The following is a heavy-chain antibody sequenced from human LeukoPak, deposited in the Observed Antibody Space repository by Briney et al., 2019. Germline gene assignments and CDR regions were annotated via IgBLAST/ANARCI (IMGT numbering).Heavy chain of an antibody. CDR3: TTRRQDGC. D-gene: IGHD6-25*01. V-gene: IGHV3-15*01. CDR2: IKSKIDGWTI. Sequence: TGGSLRLSCVASGFTFSDAWMSWVRQAPGKGLEWVGRIKSKIDGWTIDYGAPVKGRFTISRDDSRNTLYLQMNSLKTEDTAVYYCTTRRQDGCWGQGTLVTVS. J-gene: IGHJ4*02. CDR1: GFTFSDAW.